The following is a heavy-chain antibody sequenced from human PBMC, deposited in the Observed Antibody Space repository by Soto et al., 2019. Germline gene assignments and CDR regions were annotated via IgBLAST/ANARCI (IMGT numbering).Heavy chain of an antibody. CDR3: ARHGITGSYYDDFDI. D-gene: IGHD1-26*01. V-gene: IGHV4-39*01. CDR1: RGATTRSLWH. Sequence: SETLSRTCTFSRGATTRSLWHWVWSREPPGKGLECIASIKYSGTTFYNPSLKSRVTLSVDTSKNQFALKLSSVTAAETAVYYCARHGITGSYYDDFDIWGQGTMVS. J-gene: IGHJ3*02. CDR2: IKYSGTT.